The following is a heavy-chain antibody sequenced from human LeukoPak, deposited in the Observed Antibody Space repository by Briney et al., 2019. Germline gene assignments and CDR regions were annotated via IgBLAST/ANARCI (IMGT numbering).Heavy chain of an antibody. CDR2: INPNSGGT. D-gene: IGHD3-10*01. Sequence: ASVKVSCKASGYIFTGYYLHWVRQAPGQGLEWMGWINPNSGGTNYAQKFQGRVTMTRDTSISTAYMELSRLRSDDTAVYYCARGYSGSDYFDYWGQGTLVTVSS. CDR3: ARGYSGSDYFDY. J-gene: IGHJ4*02. CDR1: GYIFTGYY. V-gene: IGHV1-2*02.